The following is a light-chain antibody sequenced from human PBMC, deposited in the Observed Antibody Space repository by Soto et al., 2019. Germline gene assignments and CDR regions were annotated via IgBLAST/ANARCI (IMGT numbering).Light chain of an antibody. V-gene: IGKV2-30*01. Sequence: DILLTQSPLSLHVTPGQPASISCRSSQSVQYTDGKTYLHWFHQRPGQSPRRLLYKVSNREPGVQDRFSGSGSGNDFTMEISRVEDEDVGVYYCMQGSYWQWTFGQGTKVDIK. CDR2: KVS. CDR1: QSVQYTDGKTY. CDR3: MQGSYWQWT. J-gene: IGKJ1*01.